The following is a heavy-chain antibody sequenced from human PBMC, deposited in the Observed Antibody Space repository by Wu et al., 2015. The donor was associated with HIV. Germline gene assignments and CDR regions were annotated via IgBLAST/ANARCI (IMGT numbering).Heavy chain of an antibody. Sequence: QVQLVQSGAEVKKPGSSVKVSCKTSGGTFSSYGVSWVRQAPGQGLEWMGGFTTIFGTANYAQKFQDRVTITADESTGTAYMELRSLRSEDTAVYYCARDLFSAQIGTDYYYYYYMDVRGKGTTVTVSS. CDR3: ARDLFSAQIGTDYYYYYYMDV. CDR1: GGTFSSYG. J-gene: IGHJ6*03. CDR2: FTTIFGTA. D-gene: IGHD1-1*01. V-gene: IGHV1-69*12.